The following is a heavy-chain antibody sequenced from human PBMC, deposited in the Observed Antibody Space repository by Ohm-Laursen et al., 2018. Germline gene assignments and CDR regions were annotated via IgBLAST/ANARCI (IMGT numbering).Heavy chain of an antibody. CDR2: ISSSSSTI. Sequence: SLRLSCAASGFTFSSYSMNWVRQAPGKGLECVSYISSSSSTIYYADSVKGRFTISRDNAKNSLYLQMNSLRAEDTAVYYCARLSSGWSYWGQGTLVTVSS. CDR1: GFTFSSYS. J-gene: IGHJ4*02. V-gene: IGHV3-48*04. D-gene: IGHD6-19*01. CDR3: ARLSSGWSY.